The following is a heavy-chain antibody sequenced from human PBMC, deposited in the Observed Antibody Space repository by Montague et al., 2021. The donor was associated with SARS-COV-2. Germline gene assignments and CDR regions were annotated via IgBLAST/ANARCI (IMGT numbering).Heavy chain of an antibody. CDR1: GGPVSSGAYS. CDR2: IHHDGHT. J-gene: IGHJ3*01. CDR3: AKSRITMVRGIYDAFDV. V-gene: IGHV4-30-2*01. Sequence: TLSLTCAVSGGPVSSGAYSWTWIRQPPGKGLEWIGYIHHDGHTYYNPSLRSRVTISVERSKNQFSLKLTSVSAADTAVHFCAKSRITMVRGIYDAFDVWGQGTMVTVSS. D-gene: IGHD3-10*01.